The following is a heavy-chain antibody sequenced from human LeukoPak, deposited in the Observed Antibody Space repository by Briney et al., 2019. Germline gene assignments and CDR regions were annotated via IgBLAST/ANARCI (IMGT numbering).Heavy chain of an antibody. CDR1: GFTFTKCA. Sequence: GGSLRLSCVASGFTFTKCAMSWIRQAPGKGLEWVSSISSSSSYIYYADSVKGRFTISRDNAKNSLYLQMNSLRAGDTAVYYCARGLGDYYYGMDVWGQGTTVTVSS. CDR3: ARGLGDYYYGMDV. J-gene: IGHJ6*02. V-gene: IGHV3-21*01. CDR2: ISSSSSYI.